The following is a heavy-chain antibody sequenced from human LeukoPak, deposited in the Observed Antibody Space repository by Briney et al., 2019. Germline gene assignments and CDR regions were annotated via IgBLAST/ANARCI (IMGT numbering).Heavy chain of an antibody. CDR1: GFTFSRNW. CDR2: INSDGSSR. D-gene: IGHD1-26*01. CDR3: VMGAPFEY. Sequence: GGSLRLSCPASGFTFSRNWMLWFRQVPGKGPVWVSRINSDGSSRSHADSVQGRFTISRDNAKNTLDLQMNSLREEDTALYYCVMGAPFEYWGPGILVTVSS. V-gene: IGHV3-74*01. J-gene: IGHJ4*02.